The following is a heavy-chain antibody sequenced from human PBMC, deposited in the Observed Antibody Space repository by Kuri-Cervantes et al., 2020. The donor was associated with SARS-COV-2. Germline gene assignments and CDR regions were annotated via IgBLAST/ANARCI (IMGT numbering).Heavy chain of an antibody. CDR3: VKDVGYGDLAFGY. Sequence: GESLKISCSASGFTFSSYAMHWVRQAPGKGLEYVSAISSNGGSTYYADSVKGRFTISRDNSKNTLYLQMSSLRVEDTAVYYCVKDVGYGDLAFGYWGQGTLVRLL. CDR1: GFTFSSYA. J-gene: IGHJ4*02. D-gene: IGHD4-17*01. CDR2: ISSNGGST. V-gene: IGHV3-64D*08.